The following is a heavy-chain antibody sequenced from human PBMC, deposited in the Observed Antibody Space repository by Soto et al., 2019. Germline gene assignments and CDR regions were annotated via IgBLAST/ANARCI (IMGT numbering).Heavy chain of an antibody. CDR3: GRGGGEGGTVYYGLVV. Sequence: PGGSLRLSCAASGFTFSTYWMYWVRQAPGKGLVWVSRINSDGSTTTYTDSVKGRFTISRDNAKNTLYLQMNSLRAEDTAVYFCGRGGGEGGTVYYGLVVGRQGTTVTSPQ. J-gene: IGHJ6*01. CDR2: INSDGSTT. D-gene: IGHD1-26*01. CDR1: GFTFSTYW. V-gene: IGHV3-74*01.